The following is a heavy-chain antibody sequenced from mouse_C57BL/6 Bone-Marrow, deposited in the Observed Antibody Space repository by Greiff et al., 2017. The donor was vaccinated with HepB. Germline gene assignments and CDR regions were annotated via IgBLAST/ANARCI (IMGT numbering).Heavy chain of an antibody. D-gene: IGHD1-1*01. J-gene: IGHJ2*01. CDR3: ARYYYGSSSYYFDY. Sequence: ESGPGLVKPSQSLSLTCSVTGYSITSGYYWNWIRQFPGNKLEWMGYISYDGSNNYNPSLKNRISITRDTSKNQFFLKLNSVTTEDTATYYCARYYYGSSSYYFDYWGQGTTLTVSS. CDR1: GYSITSGYY. V-gene: IGHV3-6*01. CDR2: ISYDGSN.